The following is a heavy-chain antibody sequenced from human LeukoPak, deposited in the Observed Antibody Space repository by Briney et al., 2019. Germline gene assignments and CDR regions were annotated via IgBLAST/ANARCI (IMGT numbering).Heavy chain of an antibody. V-gene: IGHV3-23*01. D-gene: IGHD7-27*01. J-gene: IGHJ4*02. Sequence: GGSLRLSGAASGFTCSSYAMSWVRQAPGKGLEWVSAISGSGGSTYYADSVKGRFTISRDNSKNTLYLQMNSLRAEDTAVYYCAKGRANWGSYYFDYWGQGTLVTVSS. CDR1: GFTCSSYA. CDR3: AKGRANWGSYYFDY. CDR2: ISGSGGST.